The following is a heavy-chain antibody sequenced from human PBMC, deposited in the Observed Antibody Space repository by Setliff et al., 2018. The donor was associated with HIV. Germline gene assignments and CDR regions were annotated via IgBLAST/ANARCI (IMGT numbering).Heavy chain of an antibody. D-gene: IGHD7-27*01. Sequence: SETLSLTCAVYGGSFSDYYWNWIRQPPGKGLEWIGEINHSGSTNYNPSLKSRVTISLDTSKNQSSLKLSSVTAADTAVYYCAKLTPFDYWGQGTLVTVSS. J-gene: IGHJ4*02. V-gene: IGHV4-34*01. CDR2: INHSGST. CDR3: AKLTPFDY. CDR1: GGSFSDYY.